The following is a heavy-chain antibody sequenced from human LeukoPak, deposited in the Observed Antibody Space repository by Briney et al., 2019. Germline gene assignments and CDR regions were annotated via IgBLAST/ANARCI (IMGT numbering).Heavy chain of an antibody. CDR2: IKEDGSKK. D-gene: IGHD2-15*01. CDR1: GFTFNRYW. Sequence: GGSLRLSCAASGFTFNRYWMSWVRQTPWRGLEWVANIKEDGSKKEYVDSVKGRFTISRDNAKNLLYLQMNSLRAEDTAVYYCASRYCSGGNCLFDYWGQGTLVTVSS. CDR3: ASRYCSGGNCLFDY. J-gene: IGHJ4*02. V-gene: IGHV3-7*01.